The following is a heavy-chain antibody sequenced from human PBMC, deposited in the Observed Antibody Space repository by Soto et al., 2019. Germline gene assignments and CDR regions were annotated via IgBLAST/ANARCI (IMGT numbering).Heavy chain of an antibody. J-gene: IGHJ4*02. V-gene: IGHV3-23*01. CDR2: ISGSGGST. Sequence: EVQLLESGGGLVQPGGSLRLSCAASGFTFSSYAMSWVRQAPGKGLEWVSAISGSGGSTYYADSVKGRFTISRDNSKNTLYLQINSLRAEDTAVYYCANLKSPSSDYGDYGYFDYWGQGTLVTVSS. CDR1: GFTFSSYA. D-gene: IGHD4-17*01. CDR3: ANLKSPSSDYGDYGYFDY.